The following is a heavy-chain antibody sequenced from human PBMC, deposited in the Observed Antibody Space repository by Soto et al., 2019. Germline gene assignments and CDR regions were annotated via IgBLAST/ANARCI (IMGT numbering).Heavy chain of an antibody. CDR3: ARTYSSSWTRYFDY. D-gene: IGHD6-13*01. V-gene: IGHV4-59*01. Sequence: SETLSLTCTVSGGSISSYYWSWIRQPPGKGLEWIVYIYYSGSTNYNPSLKSRVTISVDTSKNQFSLKLSSVTAADTAVYYCARTYSSSWTRYFDYWGQGTLVTVSS. CDR2: IYYSGST. J-gene: IGHJ4*02. CDR1: GGSISSYY.